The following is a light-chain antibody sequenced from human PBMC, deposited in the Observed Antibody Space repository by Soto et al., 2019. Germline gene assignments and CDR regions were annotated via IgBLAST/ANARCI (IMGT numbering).Light chain of an antibody. Sequence: DLQMTQSPSTLSGSVGDRVTITCRASQTISSWLAWYQQKPGKAPKLLIYKASTLKSGVPSRFSGSGSGTEFTLTISSLQPDDFATYYCQQYNSYSWTFGQGTKVEIK. CDR1: QTISSW. V-gene: IGKV1-5*03. CDR2: KAS. J-gene: IGKJ1*01. CDR3: QQYNSYSWT.